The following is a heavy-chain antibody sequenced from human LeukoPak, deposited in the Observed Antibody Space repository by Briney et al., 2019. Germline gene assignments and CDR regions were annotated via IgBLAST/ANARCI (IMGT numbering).Heavy chain of an antibody. V-gene: IGHV4-39*01. Sequence: SETLSLTCTVSGGSISSSSYYWGWIRQPPGKGLEWIGSIYYSGSTYYNPSLKSRVTISVDTSKNQFSLKLSSVTAADTAVYYCARRRRLFDYWGQGTLVTVSS. CDR1: GGSISSSSYY. CDR3: ARRRRLFDY. CDR2: IYYSGST. J-gene: IGHJ4*02.